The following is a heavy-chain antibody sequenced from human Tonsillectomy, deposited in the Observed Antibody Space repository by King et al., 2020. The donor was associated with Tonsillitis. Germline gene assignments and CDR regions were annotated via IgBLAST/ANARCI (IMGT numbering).Heavy chain of an antibody. CDR1: GGSFSAYH. V-gene: IGHV4-34*01. Sequence: VQLQQWGAGLLKPSETLSLTCAVYGGSFSAYHWNWFRQPPGKGLEWIGEIHHIGGTNYNPSLKSRVTISLDTSKNQFSLKLTSVTAADTAVYYCATTQGYWGQGTLVTVSS. CDR2: IHHIGGT. CDR3: ATTQGY. J-gene: IGHJ4*02.